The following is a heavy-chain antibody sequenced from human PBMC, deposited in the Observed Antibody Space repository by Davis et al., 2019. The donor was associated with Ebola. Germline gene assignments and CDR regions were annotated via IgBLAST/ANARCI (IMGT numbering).Heavy chain of an antibody. D-gene: IGHD3-10*01. J-gene: IGHJ5*02. Sequence: ASVKVSCKASGYTFTSYYMHWVRQAPGQGLEWMGWISAYNGNTNYAQKLQGRVTMTTDTSTSTTYMELRSLRSDDTAVYYCARSVTMVQGSGWFDPWGQGTLVTVSS. V-gene: IGHV1-18*04. CDR1: GYTFTSYY. CDR3: ARSVTMVQGSGWFDP. CDR2: ISAYNGNT.